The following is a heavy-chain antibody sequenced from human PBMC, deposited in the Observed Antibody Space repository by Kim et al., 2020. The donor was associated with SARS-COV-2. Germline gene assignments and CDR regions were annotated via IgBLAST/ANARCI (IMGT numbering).Heavy chain of an antibody. D-gene: IGHD3-22*01. V-gene: IGHV3-66*01. J-gene: IGHJ4*02. Sequence: CPDAEKGRFTISQDNYKTTLYLQMNSLRAEDTDVYYCASDDDSSGYYIGGWGQGTLVTVSS. CDR3: ASDDDSSGYYIGG.